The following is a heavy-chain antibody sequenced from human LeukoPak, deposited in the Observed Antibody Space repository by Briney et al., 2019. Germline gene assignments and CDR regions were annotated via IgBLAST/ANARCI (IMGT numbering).Heavy chain of an antibody. J-gene: IGHJ6*02. Sequence: GGSLRLSCAASGFTFSSYSMNWVRQAPGKGLEWVSSISSSSSYIYYADSVKGRFTISRDNAKNSLYLQMNSLRAEDTAVYYCARGDGGYYYYYGMDVWGQGTTVTVSS. CDR1: GFTFSSYS. D-gene: IGHD4-23*01. CDR3: ARGDGGYYYYYGMDV. V-gene: IGHV3-21*01. CDR2: ISSSSSYI.